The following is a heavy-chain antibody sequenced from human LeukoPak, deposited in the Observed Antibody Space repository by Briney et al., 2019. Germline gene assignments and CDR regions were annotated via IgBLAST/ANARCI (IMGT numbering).Heavy chain of an antibody. D-gene: IGHD6-6*01. Sequence: ASVKVSCKASGYTFTSYGISWVRQAPGQGLEWMGWISAYNGNTNYAQKLQGRVTMTTDTSTSTAYMELRRLRSDDTAVYYCARGIAANFYHYYFDYWGQGTLVTVSS. CDR3: ARGIAANFYHYYFDY. CDR1: GYTFTSYG. J-gene: IGHJ4*02. CDR2: ISAYNGNT. V-gene: IGHV1-18*01.